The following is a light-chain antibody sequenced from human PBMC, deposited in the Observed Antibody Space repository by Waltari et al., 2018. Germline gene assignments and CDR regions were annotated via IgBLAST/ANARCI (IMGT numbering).Light chain of an antibody. V-gene: IGLV1-51*02. CDR3: GTWDTSLSAGGV. CDR2: QNS. CDR1: STNIGNNY. J-gene: IGLJ3*02. Sequence: QSVLTQPPSVSAAPGPKVTISCSGSSTNIGNNYVSWYQQFPETAPKLLIYQNSKRPSGIPDRFSGSKSGSSATLGITGLQTGDEAVYYCGTWDTSLSAGGVFGGGTKLTVL.